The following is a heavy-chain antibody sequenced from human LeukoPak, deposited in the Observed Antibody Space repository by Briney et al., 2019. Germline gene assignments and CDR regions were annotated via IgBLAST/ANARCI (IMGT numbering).Heavy chain of an antibody. Sequence: ASVKVSCKASGGTFSSYAISWVRQAPGQGLEWMGGIIPIFGTANYAQKFQGRVTITADESTSTAYMELSSLRSEDTAVYYRARATPGAYRVYYFDYWGQGTLVTVSS. J-gene: IGHJ4*02. V-gene: IGHV1-69*13. CDR2: IIPIFGTA. D-gene: IGHD3-16*01. CDR3: ARATPGAYRVYYFDY. CDR1: GGTFSSYA.